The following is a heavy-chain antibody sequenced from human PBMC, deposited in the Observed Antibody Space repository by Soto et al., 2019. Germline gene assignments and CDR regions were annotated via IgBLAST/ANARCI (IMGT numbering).Heavy chain of an antibody. CDR1: GGSISSGDYY. J-gene: IGHJ4*02. Sequence: QVQLQESGPGLVTPSQTLSLTCTVSGGSISSGDYYWSWSRQPPGKGLEWIGYIYYSGSNYYNPSLKSRVTLSVDTSKNQFSLKLSSVTAADTAVYYCARELLLPNYYFDYWGQGNLVTVSS. CDR3: ARELLLPNYYFDY. CDR2: IYYSGSN. D-gene: IGHD3-22*01. V-gene: IGHV4-30-4*01.